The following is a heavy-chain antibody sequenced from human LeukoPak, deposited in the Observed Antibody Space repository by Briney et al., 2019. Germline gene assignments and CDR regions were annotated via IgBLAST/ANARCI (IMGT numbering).Heavy chain of an antibody. J-gene: IGHJ4*02. V-gene: IGHV4-39*07. CDR1: GGSISSSSYY. Sequence: SETLSLTCTVSGGSISSSSYYWSWIRQPPGKGLEWIGEINHSGSTNYNPSLKSRVTISVDTSKNQFSLKLSSVTAADTAVYYCARVGGSGSFDYWGQGTLVTVSS. CDR2: INHSGST. CDR3: ARVGGSGSFDY. D-gene: IGHD3-10*01.